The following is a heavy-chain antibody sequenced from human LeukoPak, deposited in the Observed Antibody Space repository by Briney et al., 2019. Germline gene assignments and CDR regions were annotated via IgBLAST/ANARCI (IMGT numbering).Heavy chain of an antibody. V-gene: IGHV3-11*04. CDR2: IGGSGTTI. CDR3: ARQIVEVRRLDV. Sequence: KPGGSLRLSCAASGFTFNDYYMSWIRQAPGKGLEWVSYIGGSGTTIYYADSVKGRFTISRDNAKKSLYLEMNSLRAEDTAVYYCARQIVEVRRLDVWGKGTTVTVSS. CDR1: GFTFNDYY. D-gene: IGHD1-7*01. J-gene: IGHJ6*04.